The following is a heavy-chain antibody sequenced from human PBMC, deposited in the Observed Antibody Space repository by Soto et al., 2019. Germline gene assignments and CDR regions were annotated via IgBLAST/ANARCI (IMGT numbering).Heavy chain of an antibody. CDR3: ARMEDGYSSSWYRCDY. CDR1: GGMFYSSA. V-gene: IGHV1-69*13. D-gene: IGHD6-13*01. Sequence: SVKVSCKASGGMFYSSAINWVRQAPGQGLEWMGGIVPMNGSPKYAQEFLGRVTISADASATTAYMDLSSLKSDDTAVYYCARMEDGYSSSWYRCDYWGQGTLVTVSS. CDR2: IVPMNGSP. J-gene: IGHJ4*02.